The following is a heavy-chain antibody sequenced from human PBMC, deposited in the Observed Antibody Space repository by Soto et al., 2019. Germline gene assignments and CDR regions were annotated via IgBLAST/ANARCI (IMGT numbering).Heavy chain of an antibody. Sequence: QVQLVQSGAEVKNPGASVRVSCKASGYTFIDYYIQWVRQAPGQGLEWMGLINPSSGTTVYAEKFQGRLTVTRDTSTSTAYLDLNSLTSDDSAVFFCARGITIFGVVSPPKNYYMHVWGKGTTVTVSS. V-gene: IGHV1-46*03. CDR1: GYTFIDYY. D-gene: IGHD3-3*01. J-gene: IGHJ6*03. CDR3: ARGITIFGVVSPPKNYYMHV. CDR2: INPSSGTT.